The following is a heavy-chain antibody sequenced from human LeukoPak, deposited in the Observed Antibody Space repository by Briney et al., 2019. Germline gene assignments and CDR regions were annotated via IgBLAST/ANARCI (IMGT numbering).Heavy chain of an antibody. V-gene: IGHV4-39*07. CDR1: GGSISSNSYF. CDR3: ARGSTSPQWSYYYYYMDV. CDR2: IYYSEST. Sequence: SETLSLTCTVSGGSISSNSYFWGWIRQPPGKGLEWIGSIYYSESTYYNPSLKSRVTISIDTSKNQFSLNLSSVTAADTAVYYCARGSTSPQWSYYYYYMDVWGKGTTVTVSS. J-gene: IGHJ6*03. D-gene: IGHD6-6*01.